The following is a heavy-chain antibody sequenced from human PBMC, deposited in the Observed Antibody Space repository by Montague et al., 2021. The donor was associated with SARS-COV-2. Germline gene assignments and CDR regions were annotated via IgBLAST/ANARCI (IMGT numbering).Heavy chain of an antibody. Sequence: SLRLSCAASGFTFSSYAIHWVRQAPGKGLEWVAVISCDGSNKYYADFVRGRFTISRDTSKNTLFLQMNSLRAEDTAVYYCARDPLVTTQRGYFDYWGQGTLVTVSS. CDR2: ISCDGSNK. D-gene: IGHD4-11*01. J-gene: IGHJ4*02. CDR1: GFTFSSYA. CDR3: ARDPLVTTQRGYFDY. V-gene: IGHV3-30*04.